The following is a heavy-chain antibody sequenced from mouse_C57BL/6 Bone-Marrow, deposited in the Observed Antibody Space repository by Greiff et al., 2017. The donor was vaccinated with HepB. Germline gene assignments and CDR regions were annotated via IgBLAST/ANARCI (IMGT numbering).Heavy chain of an antibody. CDR1: GYAFSSSW. CDR2: IYPGDGDT. CDR3: ARWGTMVTTAY. J-gene: IGHJ3*01. D-gene: IGHD2-2*01. Sequence: QVQLKESGPELVKPGASVKISCKASGYAFSSSWMNWVKQRPGKGLEWIGRIYPGDGDTNYNGKFKGKATLTADKSSSTAYMQLSSLTSEDSAVYFCARWGTMVTTAYWGQGTLVTVSA. V-gene: IGHV1-82*01.